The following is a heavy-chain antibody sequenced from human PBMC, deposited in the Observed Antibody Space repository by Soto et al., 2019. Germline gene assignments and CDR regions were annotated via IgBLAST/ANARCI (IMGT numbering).Heavy chain of an antibody. CDR2: IYPGDSDT. Sequence: GESLKISCKGSGYSFTSYWIGWVRQMPGKGLEWMGIIYPGDSDTRYSPSFQGQVTISADKSISTAYLQWSSLKASDTAMYYCGRLGGGKFTFLPPAAPWPSDTYYDMDVGGQGTTVTASS. CDR3: GRLGGGKFTFLPPAAPWPSDTYYDMDV. V-gene: IGHV5-51*01. CDR1: GYSFTSYW. J-gene: IGHJ6*02. D-gene: IGHD3-16*01.